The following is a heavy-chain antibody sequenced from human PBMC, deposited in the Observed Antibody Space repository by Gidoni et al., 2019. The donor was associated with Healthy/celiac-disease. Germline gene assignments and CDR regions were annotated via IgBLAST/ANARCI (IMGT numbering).Heavy chain of an antibody. J-gene: IGHJ6*02. V-gene: IGHV2-70*15. CDR1: GFSRSTSEMC. D-gene: IGHD3-22*01. CDR3: ARTPYYYDSSVYQPLGMDV. Sequence: QVTLREYGPALVKPTQTLTLTCTFSGFSRSTSEMCVGWLRQHPGKALGWLASIDWDDDNYYSTSLKTRLTISKDSFKNQGVLTMTNMDPVDTATYYCARTPYYYDSSVYQPLGMDVWGQGTTVTVSS. CDR2: IDWDDDN.